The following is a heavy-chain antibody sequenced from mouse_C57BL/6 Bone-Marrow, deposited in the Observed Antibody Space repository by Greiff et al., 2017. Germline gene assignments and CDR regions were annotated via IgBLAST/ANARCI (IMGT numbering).Heavy chain of an antibody. Sequence: SGAELVRPGASVKLSCTASGFNIKDDYMHWVKQRPEQGLEWIGWIDTENGDTEYASKFQGKATITVDTSSNTAYLQLSSLTSEDTAVYYCTRIAYWGQGTLVTVSA. CDR2: IDTENGDT. J-gene: IGHJ3*01. CDR3: TRIAY. CDR1: GFNIKDDY. V-gene: IGHV14-4*01.